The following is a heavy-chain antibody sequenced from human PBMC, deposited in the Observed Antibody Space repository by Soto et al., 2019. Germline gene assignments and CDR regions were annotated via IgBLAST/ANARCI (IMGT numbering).Heavy chain of an antibody. CDR1: GGSVSSGSYY. V-gene: IGHV4-61*01. D-gene: IGHD3-10*01. Sequence: PSETLSLTCTVSGGSVSSGSYYWSWIRQPPGKGLEWIGYIYYSGSTNYNPSLKSRVTISVDTSKNQFSLKLSSVTAADTAVYYCARDPLQSFGELLYGYGMDVWGQGTTVTVSS. CDR3: ARDPLQSFGELLYGYGMDV. J-gene: IGHJ6*02. CDR2: IYYSGST.